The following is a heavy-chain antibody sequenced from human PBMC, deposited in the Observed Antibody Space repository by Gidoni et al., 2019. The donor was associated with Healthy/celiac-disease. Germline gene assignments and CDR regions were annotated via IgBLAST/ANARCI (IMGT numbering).Heavy chain of an antibody. CDR2: ISYDGSNK. V-gene: IGHV3-30-3*01. D-gene: IGHD4-17*01. J-gene: IGHJ4*02. Sequence: QVQLVESGGGVVQPGRSLRLSCAASGFTFSSYAMHWVRQAPGKGLEWVAVISYDGSNKYYADSVKGRFTISRDNSKNTLYLQMNSLRAEDTAVYYCASISDYGDYEIDYWGQGTLVTVSS. CDR3: ASISDYGDYEIDY. CDR1: GFTFSSYA.